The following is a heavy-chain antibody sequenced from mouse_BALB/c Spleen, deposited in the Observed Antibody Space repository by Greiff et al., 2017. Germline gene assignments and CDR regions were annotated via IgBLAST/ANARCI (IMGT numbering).Heavy chain of an antibody. CDR2: ISNLAYSI. V-gene: IGHV5-15*02. CDR1: GFTFSDYG. Sequence: EVKLMESGGGLVKPGGSRKLSCAASGFTFSDYGMAWVRQAPGKGPEWVAFISNLAYSIYYADTVTGRFTISRENAKNTLYLEMSSLRSEDTAMYYCAREAALYAMDYWGQGTSVTVSS. CDR3: AREAALYAMDY. J-gene: IGHJ4*01.